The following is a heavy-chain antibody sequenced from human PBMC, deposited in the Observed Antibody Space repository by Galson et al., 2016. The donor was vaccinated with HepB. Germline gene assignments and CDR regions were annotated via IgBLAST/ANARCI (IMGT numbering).Heavy chain of an antibody. CDR3: VQEKRWRHVGN. J-gene: IGHJ4*02. Sequence: PALVKPTQTLTLTCTFSGFTLNADEVGVGWVRQPPGKALEWLALIYWSGDKRYSPFLRCRLTITQVTSTNQVVLIVTDMDPLDTATYYCVQEKRWRHVGNWGRGTLVTVSS. V-gene: IGHV2-5*01. D-gene: IGHD5-24*01. CDR2: IYWSGDK. CDR1: GFTLNADEVG.